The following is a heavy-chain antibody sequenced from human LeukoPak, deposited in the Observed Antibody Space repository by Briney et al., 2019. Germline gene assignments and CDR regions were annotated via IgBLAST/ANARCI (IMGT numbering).Heavy chain of an antibody. J-gene: IGHJ5*02. D-gene: IGHD1-26*01. Sequence: PGGSLRLSCAASGFTFTSYAMTWVRQAPGRGLEWVSSVSASGDSTYYADSLKGRFTISRDNSKNTLFLQMKSLRAEDTAMYYCARVSWDFDLSWFGPWGQGTLVTVSS. CDR1: GFTFTSYA. CDR2: VSASGDST. CDR3: ARVSWDFDLSWFGP. V-gene: IGHV3-23*01.